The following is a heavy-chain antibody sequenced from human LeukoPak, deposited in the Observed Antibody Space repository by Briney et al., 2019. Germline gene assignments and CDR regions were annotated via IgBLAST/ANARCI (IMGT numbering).Heavy chain of an antibody. V-gene: IGHV4-61*02. J-gene: IGHJ4*02. CDR3: ARLNSGSYWGGFDY. D-gene: IGHD1-26*01. Sequence: SETLSLTCTVSGGSISSGSHYWSWIRQPAGKGLEWIGRISATGSTNSNPSLRSRVTISVDTSKSQFSLKLTSVTAADTAVYFCARLNSGSYWGGFDYWDQGTLVTVSS. CDR2: ISATGST. CDR1: GGSISSGSHY.